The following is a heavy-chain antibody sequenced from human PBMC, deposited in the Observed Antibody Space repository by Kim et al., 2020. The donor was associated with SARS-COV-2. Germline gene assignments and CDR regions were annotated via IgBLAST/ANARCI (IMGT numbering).Heavy chain of an antibody. V-gene: IGHV3-7*01. Sequence: GGSLRLSCSASGFTFSHSWMSWVRQTPGKGLEWVANINQDGSVKYYVDSVEGRFTVSRDNARNSLYLQMNSLRAEDTALYHCARHYCTSPSCYDFGCDSWGKGTLVPLS. CDR3: ARHYCTSPSCYDFGCDS. CDR2: INQDGSVK. D-gene: IGHD2-2*01. J-gene: IGHJ5*02. CDR1: GFTFSHSW.